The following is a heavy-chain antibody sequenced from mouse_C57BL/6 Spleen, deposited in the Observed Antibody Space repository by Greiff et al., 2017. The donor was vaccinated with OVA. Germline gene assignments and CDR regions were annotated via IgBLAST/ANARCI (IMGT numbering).Heavy chain of an antibody. J-gene: IGHJ2*01. CDR3: ARVLLRGYYFDY. V-gene: IGHV3-6*01. D-gene: IGHD1-1*01. Sequence: VQLKESGPGLVKPSQSLSLTCSVTGYSITSGYYWNWIRQFPGNKLEWMGYISYDGSNNYNPSLKNRISITRDTSKNQFFLKLNSVTTEDTATYYCARVLLRGYYFDYWGQGTTLTVSS. CDR1: GYSITSGYY. CDR2: ISYDGSN.